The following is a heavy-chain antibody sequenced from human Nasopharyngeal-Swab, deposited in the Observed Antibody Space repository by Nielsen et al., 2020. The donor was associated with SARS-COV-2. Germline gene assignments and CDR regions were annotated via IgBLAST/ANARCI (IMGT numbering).Heavy chain of an antibody. CDR2: IYYSGST. Sequence: SETLSLTCTVSAGSVNTYYWSWIRQPPGKGLEWIGYIYYSGSTNYNPSLKSRVTISVDTSKNQFSLKLSSVTAADTAVYYCARGGSGFLHYVFDYWGQGTLVTVSS. V-gene: IGHV4-59*02. CDR1: AGSVNTYY. D-gene: IGHD6-19*01. CDR3: ARGGSGFLHYVFDY. J-gene: IGHJ4*02.